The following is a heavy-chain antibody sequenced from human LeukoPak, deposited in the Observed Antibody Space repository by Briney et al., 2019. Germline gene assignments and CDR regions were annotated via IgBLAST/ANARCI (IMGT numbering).Heavy chain of an antibody. Sequence: SETLSLTCNVSGYSISSGYYWGWIRQPPGKGLEFIGSIFHSGSTYYNPSLKTRVTISVDTSKNQFSLKLSSVTAADTAVYYCARVKLYYYDSSGYPDCWGQGTLVTVSS. J-gene: IGHJ4*02. CDR1: GYSISSGYY. D-gene: IGHD3-22*01. V-gene: IGHV4-38-2*02. CDR2: IFHSGST. CDR3: ARVKLYYYDSSGYPDC.